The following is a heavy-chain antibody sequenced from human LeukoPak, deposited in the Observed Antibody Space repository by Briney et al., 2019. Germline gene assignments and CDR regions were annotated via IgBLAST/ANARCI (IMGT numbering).Heavy chain of an antibody. Sequence: ASVKVSCKASGYTFTSYGISWVRQAPGQGLEWMGWISAYNGNTNYAQKLQGRVTMTTDTSTSTAYMELRSLRSDDTAVYYCARGRRNWNYDLDYYYYMDVWGKGTSVTVSS. J-gene: IGHJ6*03. CDR1: GYTFTSYG. CDR3: ARGRRNWNYDLDYYYYMDV. V-gene: IGHV1-18*01. CDR2: ISAYNGNT. D-gene: IGHD1-7*01.